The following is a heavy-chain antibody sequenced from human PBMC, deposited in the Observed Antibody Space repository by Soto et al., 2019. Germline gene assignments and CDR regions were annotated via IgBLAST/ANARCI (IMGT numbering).Heavy chain of an antibody. D-gene: IGHD3-3*01. Sequence: GGSLRLSCAASGFTFSSYGMHWVRQAPGKGLEWVAVIWYDGSNKYYADSVKGRFTISRDNSKNTLYLQMNSLRAEDTAVYYCARASSLEWLIYYYYYMDVWGKGTTVTVSS. V-gene: IGHV3-33*01. J-gene: IGHJ6*03. CDR3: ARASSLEWLIYYYYYMDV. CDR1: GFTFSSYG. CDR2: IWYDGSNK.